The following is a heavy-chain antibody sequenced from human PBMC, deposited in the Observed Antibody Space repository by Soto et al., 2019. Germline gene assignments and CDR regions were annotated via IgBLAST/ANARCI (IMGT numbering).Heavy chain of an antibody. CDR1: GGSISSYY. D-gene: IGHD3-3*01. J-gene: IGHJ6*03. CDR3: ARLTFFGVAKYYYMDV. V-gene: IGHV4-59*08. Sequence: PSETLSLTCTVSGGSISSYYWTWIRQPPGKGLEWIGYIYYSGSTSYNPSLKSRVTISVGTSKSQFSLNLSSVTAADTAVYYCARLTFFGVAKYYYMDVWGRETTVTVSS. CDR2: IYYSGST.